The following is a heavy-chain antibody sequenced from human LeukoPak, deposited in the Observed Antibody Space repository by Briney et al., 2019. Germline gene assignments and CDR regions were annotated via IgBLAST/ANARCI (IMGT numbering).Heavy chain of an antibody. J-gene: IGHJ5*02. CDR3: ARACSSTSCYRWFDP. V-gene: IGHV1-18*01. CDR1: GYTFTSYG. D-gene: IGHD2-2*01. CDR2: ISAYNGNT. Sequence: ASVKVSCKASGYTFTSYGISWVRQAPGQGLEWMGWISAYNGNTNYAQKLQGRVTMTTDTSTSTAYMELRSLRSDGTAVYYCARACSSTSCYRWFDPWGQGTLVTVSS.